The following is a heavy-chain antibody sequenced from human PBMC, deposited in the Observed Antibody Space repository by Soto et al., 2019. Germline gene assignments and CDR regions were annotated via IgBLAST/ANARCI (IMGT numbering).Heavy chain of an antibody. CDR2: IYYSGNT. V-gene: IGHV4-61*08. CDR1: GDSVTSGDYY. CDR3: VRDDGALAITH. D-gene: IGHD3-22*01. J-gene: IGHJ4*02. Sequence: QVQLQESGPGLVKPSETLSLTCTVSGDSVTSGDYYWSWIRQPPGKGLEWIGYIYYSGNTNYSPSLKSRVAISLDTSKNQFALKLSSVSAADTAVYYCVRDDGALAITHWGQGTLVTVSS.